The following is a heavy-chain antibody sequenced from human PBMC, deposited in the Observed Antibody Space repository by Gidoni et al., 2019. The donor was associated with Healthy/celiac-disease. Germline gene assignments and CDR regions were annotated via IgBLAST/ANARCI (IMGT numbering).Heavy chain of an antibody. Sequence: EVQLLESGGGLVQPGGSLRLSCAASGFTFSSYAMSWVRQAPGKGLEWVSAISGSGGSTYYADSVKGRFTISRDNSKNTLYLQMNSLRAEDTAVYYCAKAWGWEVYNAVAGARGDYWGQGTLVTVSS. CDR2: ISGSGGST. D-gene: IGHD6-19*01. CDR3: AKAWGWEVYNAVAGARGDY. V-gene: IGHV3-23*01. J-gene: IGHJ4*02. CDR1: GFTFSSYA.